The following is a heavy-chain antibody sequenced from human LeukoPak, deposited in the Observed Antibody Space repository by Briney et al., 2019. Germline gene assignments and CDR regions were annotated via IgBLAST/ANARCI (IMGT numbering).Heavy chain of an antibody. J-gene: IGHJ4*02. V-gene: IGHV3-9*01. Sequence: GGSLRLSCAVSGFTFDDYAMHWVRQAPGKGLEWVSGIGWNSGSIGYADSVKGRFTVSRDNAKNSLYLQMNTLRAEDSALYYCVKDLDYDFWSGSSSGVFDYWGQGTRVTVSS. CDR3: VKDLDYDFWSGSSSGVFDY. CDR2: IGWNSGSI. D-gene: IGHD3-3*01. CDR1: GFTFDDYA.